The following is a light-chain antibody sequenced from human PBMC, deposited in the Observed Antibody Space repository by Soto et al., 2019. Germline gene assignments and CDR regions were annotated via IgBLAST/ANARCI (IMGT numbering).Light chain of an antibody. CDR2: EVS. Sequence: QSALAQPASVSGSPGQSVTISCTGTSSDVGAYKYVSWYQQHPGKAPELMIYEVSSRPSGVSNRFSGSKSGNTASLTISRLQADDEADYYCNSYAGDIIRFVFGTGTKVTVL. CDR3: NSYAGDIIRFV. J-gene: IGLJ1*01. CDR1: SSDVGAYKY. V-gene: IGLV2-14*01.